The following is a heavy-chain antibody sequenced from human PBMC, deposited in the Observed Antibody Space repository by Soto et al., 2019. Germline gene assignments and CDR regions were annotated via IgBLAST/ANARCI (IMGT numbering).Heavy chain of an antibody. CDR3: ASADPRFGIAV. V-gene: IGHV1-3*01. Sequence: AVKVCCEASGYTFTSYAMHWVRQAPGQRLEWMGWINAGNGNTKYSQKFQGRVTITRDTSASTAYMELSSLRSEDTAVYYCASADPRFGIAVRGQRTTVIVSS. D-gene: IGHD3-3*01. CDR1: GYTFTSYA. CDR2: INAGNGNT. J-gene: IGHJ6*02.